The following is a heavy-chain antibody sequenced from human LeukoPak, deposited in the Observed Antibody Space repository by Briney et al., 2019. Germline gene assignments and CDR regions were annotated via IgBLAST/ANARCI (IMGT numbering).Heavy chain of an antibody. CDR1: GGSLSSYY. CDR3: ARTPGIAVAGTLFYYYMDV. CDR2: MYYSGST. J-gene: IGHJ6*03. Sequence: SETLSLTCTVSGGSLSSYYWSWIRQPPGKGLEWIGYMYYSGSTNYNPSLKSRVTISVDTSKNQFSLKLSSVTAADTAVYYCARTPGIAVAGTLFYYYMDVWGKGTTVTVSS. V-gene: IGHV4-59*01. D-gene: IGHD6-19*01.